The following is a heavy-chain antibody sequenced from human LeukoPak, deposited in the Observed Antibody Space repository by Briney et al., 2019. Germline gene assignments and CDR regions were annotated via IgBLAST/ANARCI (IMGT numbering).Heavy chain of an antibody. CDR1: GFTLSNYA. V-gene: IGHV3-64*01. J-gene: IGHJ2*01. Sequence: GGSLRLSCTASGFTLSNYAMYWVRQAPGKGLEYVSGINSNGGSTFYGNSVKGRFTISRDNSKNTLYLQMGSLKPEDMAVYYCARRWPARDTVMVSTMVGWYFDLWGRGTLVTVSS. CDR2: INSNGGST. CDR3: ARRWPARDTVMVSTMVGWYFDL. D-gene: IGHD5-18*01.